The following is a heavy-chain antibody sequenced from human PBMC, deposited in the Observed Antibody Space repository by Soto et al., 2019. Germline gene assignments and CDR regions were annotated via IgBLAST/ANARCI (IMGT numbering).Heavy chain of an antibody. CDR3: ARWITAMDYFDH. J-gene: IGHJ4*02. CDR1: GFTFSDYY. CDR2: TRNKANSYTT. V-gene: IGHV3-72*01. D-gene: IGHD3-10*01. Sequence: EVQLVESGGDLVQPGGSLRLSCAASGFTFSDYYMDWVRQAPGKGLEWVGRTRNKANSYTTEYAASVRGRFTISRDDSENSVYLQMNSLKTEDTAIYYCARWITAMDYFDHWGQGTLVTVSS.